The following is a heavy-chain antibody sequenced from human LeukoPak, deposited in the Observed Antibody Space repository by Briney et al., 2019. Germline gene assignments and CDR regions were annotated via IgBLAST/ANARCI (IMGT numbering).Heavy chain of an antibody. CDR1: GVTVRSYG. CDR2: IRSDGSNR. J-gene: IGHJ4*02. CDR3: ATLAAGSLDY. Sequence: GGSLRLSCAASGVTVRSYGVHWVRQAPGKGLEWLAYIRSDGSNRYYADSVKGRFTISRDNSKNTLYLQMNSLRAEDTAVYYCATLAAGSLDYWGQGTLVTVAS. D-gene: IGHD3-10*01. V-gene: IGHV3-30*02.